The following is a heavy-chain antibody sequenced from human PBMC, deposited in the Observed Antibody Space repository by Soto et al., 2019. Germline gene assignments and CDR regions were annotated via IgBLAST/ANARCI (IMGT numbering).Heavy chain of an antibody. CDR2: ISAYNGNT. CDR3: ARDPGGCIGTTCYSLYYFDY. Sequence: ASMEGSRKAFGLIFSSQGISWGRKGPGQRVWRMGWISAYNGNTNYAQKLQGRVTMTTDTSTSTAYMELRSLRSDDTAVYYCARDPGGCIGTTCYSLYYFDYWGQGSLVTVSS. CDR1: GLIFSSQG. J-gene: IGHJ4*02. V-gene: IGHV1-18*01. D-gene: IGHD2-2*02.